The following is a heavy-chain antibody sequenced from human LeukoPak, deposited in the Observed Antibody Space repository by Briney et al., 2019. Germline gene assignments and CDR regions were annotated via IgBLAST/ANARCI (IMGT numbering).Heavy chain of an antibody. J-gene: IGHJ4*02. D-gene: IGHD3-10*01. CDR1: GGTFSSYA. V-gene: IGHV1-69*13. Sequence: ASVKVSCKASGGTFSSYAISWVRQAPGQGLEWMGGIIPIFGTANYAQKFQGIVTITADESTSTAYMELSSLRSEDTAVYYCARGPNSGSYLDYWGQGTLVTVSS. CDR3: ARGPNSGSYLDY. CDR2: IIPIFGTA.